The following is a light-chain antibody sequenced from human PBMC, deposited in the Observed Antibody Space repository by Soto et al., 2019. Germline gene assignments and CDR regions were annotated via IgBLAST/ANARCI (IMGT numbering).Light chain of an antibody. CDR2: EAS. V-gene: IGKV1-9*01. CDR1: QGISSS. J-gene: IGKJ5*01. CDR3: QQLNSYPMT. Sequence: IQLTQSPSSLSSSLGDRVTLTWRASQGISSSLAWYKQKPGKAPKLLIYEASTLQSGVPSRFSGSGSGTDFTLTISDLQPGDFATYYCQQLNSYPMTFGQGTRLEIK.